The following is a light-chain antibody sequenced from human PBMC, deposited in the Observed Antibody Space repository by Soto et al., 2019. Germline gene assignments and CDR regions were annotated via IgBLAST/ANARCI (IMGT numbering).Light chain of an antibody. Sequence: QSVLTQPRSVSGSPGQSVTISCTGTSSDVGGYDYVSWYQQHPGKAPKLMIFDVSKRPSGVPDRFSASKSGNTASLTISGLQAEDEADYDCCSYAGSYTYVFATGTKVTVL. CDR3: CSYAGSYTYV. CDR1: SSDVGGYDY. CDR2: DVS. J-gene: IGLJ1*01. V-gene: IGLV2-11*01.